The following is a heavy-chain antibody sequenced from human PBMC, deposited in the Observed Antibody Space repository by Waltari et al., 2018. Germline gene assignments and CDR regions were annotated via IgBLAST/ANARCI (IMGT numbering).Heavy chain of an antibody. D-gene: IGHD3-10*01. CDR3: ARGGVREVIFHYYYYMDV. J-gene: IGHJ6*03. CDR2: INHSGST. Sequence: QVQLQQWGAGLLKPSETLSLTCAVYGGSFSGYYWSWIRQPPGKGLEWIGEINHSGSTNYNPSLKSRVTISVDTSKNQFSLKLSSVTAADTAVYYCARGGVREVIFHYYYYMDVWGKGTTVTISS. V-gene: IGHV4-34*01. CDR1: GGSFSGYY.